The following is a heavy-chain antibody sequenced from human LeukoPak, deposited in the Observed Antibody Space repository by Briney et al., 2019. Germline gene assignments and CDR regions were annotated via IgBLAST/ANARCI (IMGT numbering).Heavy chain of an antibody. V-gene: IGHV1-69*05. CDR1: GGTFSSYA. CDR3: ARDGKLTGAPYFDY. Sequence: ASVKVSCKASGGTFSSYAISWVLQAPGQGLEWMGRIIPIFGTANYAQKFQGRVTITTDESTSTAYMELSSLRSEDTAVYYCARDGKLTGAPYFDYWGQGTLVTVSS. CDR2: IIPIFGTA. J-gene: IGHJ4*02. D-gene: IGHD7-27*01.